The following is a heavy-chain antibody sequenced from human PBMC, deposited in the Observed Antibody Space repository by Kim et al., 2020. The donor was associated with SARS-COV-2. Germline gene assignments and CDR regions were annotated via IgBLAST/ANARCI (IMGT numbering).Heavy chain of an antibody. D-gene: IGHD1-1*01. CDR2: TSYNGNN. Sequence: SETLSLTCTVSGGSIRSRGYYWGWIRQPPGKGLEWIASTSYNGNNYYNPSLKGRVTISVDTSKNQFSLRLRSVTATDTAVYYCARHGTRNAYPISYF. J-gene: IGHJ2*01. V-gene: IGHV4-39*01. CDR1: GGSIRSRGYY. CDR3: ARHGTRNAYPISYF.